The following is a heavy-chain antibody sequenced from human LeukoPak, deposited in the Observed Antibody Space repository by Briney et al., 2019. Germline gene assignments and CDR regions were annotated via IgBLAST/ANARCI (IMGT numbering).Heavy chain of an antibody. CDR3: ARAVADYYFDY. CDR2: IYTGGTT. V-gene: IGHV3-53*01. D-gene: IGHD6-19*01. Sequence: GGSLRLSCAASGFTFSDYYMSWVRQAPGKGLEWVSIIYTGGTTHYADSVKGRFTISRDNSKNTLYLQMNSLRAEDTAVYYCARAVADYYFDYWGQGTLVTVSS. CDR1: GFTFSDYY. J-gene: IGHJ4*02.